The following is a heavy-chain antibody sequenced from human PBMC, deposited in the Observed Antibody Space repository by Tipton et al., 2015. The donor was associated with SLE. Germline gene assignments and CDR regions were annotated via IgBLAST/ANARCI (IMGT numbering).Heavy chain of an antibody. CDR1: GGSISSGDYY. D-gene: IGHD5-12*01. CDR2: IYYSGST. V-gene: IGHV4-30-4*01. CDR3: ARGPSGNSGYEPMDV. Sequence: TLSLTCSVSGGSISSGDYYWSWIRQPPGKGLEWIGYIYYSGSTYYNPSLKSRVTISIDTSKNQFSLKLSSVTAADTAVYYCARGPSGNSGYEPMDVWGKGTTVTVAS. J-gene: IGHJ6*04.